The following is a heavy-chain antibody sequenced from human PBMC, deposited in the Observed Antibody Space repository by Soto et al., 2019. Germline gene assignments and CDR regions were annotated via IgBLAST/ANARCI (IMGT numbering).Heavy chain of an antibody. CDR3: ARGLFSSGWYSYFDP. J-gene: IGHJ5*02. D-gene: IGHD6-19*01. CDR1: TESFGGYY. Sequence: QVQLQQRGAGLLRPSGTLSLTWAVSTESFGGYYWTWIRQSPGKGLEWIGEISQGEFTNYIPSLENRITLSVDTSKNEFSLHRTSMTAADTALYYCARGLFSSGWYSYFDPWGHGTPVTVSS. V-gene: IGHV4-34*01. CDR2: ISQGEFT.